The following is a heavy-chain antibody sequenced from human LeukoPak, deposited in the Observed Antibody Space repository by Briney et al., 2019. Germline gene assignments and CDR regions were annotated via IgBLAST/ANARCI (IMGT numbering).Heavy chain of an antibody. J-gene: IGHJ4*02. Sequence: PGGSLRLSCAASGFTFSSYAMRWVRPAPGKGLEWVAGISGSGGRTHYPHSVKGRFTLSRDNSKNTLYLQMTSLRAEDTAVYYCAKGPTCYYDCCGCYYFDYWGQGTLVTVSS. CDR3: AKGPTCYYDCCGCYYFDY. V-gene: IGHV3-23*01. D-gene: IGHD3-22*01. CDR2: ISGSGGRT. CDR1: GFTFSSYA.